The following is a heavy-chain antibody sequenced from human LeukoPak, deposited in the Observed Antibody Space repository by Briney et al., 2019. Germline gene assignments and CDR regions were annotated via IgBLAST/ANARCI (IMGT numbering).Heavy chain of an antibody. CDR2: ISSSSSYI. D-gene: IGHD3-9*01. Sequence: PGGSLRLSCAASGFTFSSYSMNWVRQAPGKGLEWVSSISSSSSYIYYADSVKGRFTISRDNAKNTLYLQMNSLRAEDTAVYYCARSTRYFDWTDYYYYGMDVWGQGTTVTVSS. CDR1: GFTFSSYS. J-gene: IGHJ6*02. CDR3: ARSTRYFDWTDYYYYGMDV. V-gene: IGHV3-21*01.